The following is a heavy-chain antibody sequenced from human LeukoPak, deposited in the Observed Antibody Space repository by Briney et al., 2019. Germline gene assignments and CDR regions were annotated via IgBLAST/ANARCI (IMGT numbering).Heavy chain of an antibody. CDR3: TREGQWLPDWFDP. Sequence: SETLSLTCTVSGGSISGYYWSWIRQPPGQGLEWIGYTHYSGSTNYNPSLKGRVTISLDMSKNQFSLKLNSMTAADTAVYYCTREGQWLPDWFDPWGQGTLVTVSS. V-gene: IGHV4-59*01. J-gene: IGHJ5*02. CDR2: THYSGST. D-gene: IGHD6-19*01. CDR1: GGSISGYY.